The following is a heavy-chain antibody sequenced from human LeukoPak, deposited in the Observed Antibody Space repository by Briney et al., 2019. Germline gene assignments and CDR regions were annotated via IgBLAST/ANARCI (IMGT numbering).Heavy chain of an antibody. J-gene: IGHJ4*02. CDR1: GGSFSGYY. CDR3: ARSPLSRGPFDY. V-gene: IGHV4-34*01. CDR2: INHSGST. D-gene: IGHD3-10*01. Sequence: SETLSLTCAVYGGSFSGYYWSWIRQPPGKGLEWIGEINHSGSTNYNPSLKSRVTISVDTSKNQFSLKLSSVTAADTAVYYCARSPLSRGPFDYWGQGTLVTVSS.